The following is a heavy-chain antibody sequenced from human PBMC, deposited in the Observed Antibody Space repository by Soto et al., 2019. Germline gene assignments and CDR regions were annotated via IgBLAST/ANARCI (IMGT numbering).Heavy chain of an antibody. J-gene: IGHJ6*02. D-gene: IGHD2-2*02. CDR1: GFTFSTYS. Sequence: GALRLSCVGSGFTFSTYSINWVRQAPGKGLEWVSSISSRSDIYYADSVKGRFTISRDNAKNSVSLQMNSLRAEDTAVYYCAREYTAWLLAYGLDVWGQGTTVTVSS. CDR3: AREYTAWLLAYGLDV. CDR2: ISSRSDI. V-gene: IGHV3-21*01.